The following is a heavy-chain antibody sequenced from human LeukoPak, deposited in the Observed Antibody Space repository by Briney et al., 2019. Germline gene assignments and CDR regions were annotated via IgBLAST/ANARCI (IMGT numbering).Heavy chain of an antibody. J-gene: IGHJ6*03. CDR1: GFPFSSYW. CDR3: ARDRGGYKPYYMDV. Sequence: SGGPLRLSCAASGFPFSSYWMSWLRQAPGKGLEWVANIKQDGSEKYYVDSVKGRFTIPRDNAKHALYLQMNTQSTEDTAVYYCARDRGGYKPYYMDVWGKGSTVTVSS. CDR2: IKQDGSEK. V-gene: IGHV3-7*01. D-gene: IGHD5-24*01.